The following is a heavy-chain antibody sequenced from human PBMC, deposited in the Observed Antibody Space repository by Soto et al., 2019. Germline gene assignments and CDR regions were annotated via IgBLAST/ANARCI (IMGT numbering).Heavy chain of an antibody. CDR3: AKGHYSGSFGYFDS. D-gene: IGHD1-26*01. J-gene: IGHJ4*02. V-gene: IGHV3-23*01. CDR2: ISGGGGSK. Sequence: EVQLLESGGALVQPGGSLRLSCAASGFTCSSYAMSWVRQPPGKGLEWVSAISGGGGSKYYADSGKGRFTISRDNSKNTLYLQMNNLRAEDTAVYYCAKGHYSGSFGYFDSLGQGTLVTVSS. CDR1: GFTCSSYA.